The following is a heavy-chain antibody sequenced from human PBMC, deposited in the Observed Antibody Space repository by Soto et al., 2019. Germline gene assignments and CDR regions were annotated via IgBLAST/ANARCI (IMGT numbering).Heavy chain of an antibody. V-gene: IGHV4-4*02. J-gene: IGHJ5*02. CDR1: GGSISSSSW. D-gene: IGHD3-22*01. CDR2: IYYSGST. CDR3: ATSFPPYYYDSSGYSFDP. Sequence: SETLSLTCAVSGGSISSSSWWSWVRQPPGKGLEWIGEIYYSGSTNYNPSLKSRVTISVDTSKNQFSLKLSSVTAADTAVYYCATSFPPYYYDSSGYSFDPWGQGTLVSVSS.